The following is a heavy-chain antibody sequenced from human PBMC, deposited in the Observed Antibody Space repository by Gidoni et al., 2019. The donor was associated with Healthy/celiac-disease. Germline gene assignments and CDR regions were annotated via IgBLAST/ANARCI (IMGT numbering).Heavy chain of an antibody. CDR3: ARGPTGGDDRRYFDY. J-gene: IGHJ4*02. D-gene: IGHD3-16*01. V-gene: IGHV4-34*01. Sequence: QVQLQQWGAGLLKPSETLSLTCAVYGGSFSGDYWSWIRQPPGKGLEWIGEIKHSGSTNYNPSLKSRVTISVDTSKNQFSLKLSSVTAADTAVYYCARGPTGGDDRRYFDYWGQGTLVTVSS. CDR1: GGSFSGDY. CDR2: IKHSGST.